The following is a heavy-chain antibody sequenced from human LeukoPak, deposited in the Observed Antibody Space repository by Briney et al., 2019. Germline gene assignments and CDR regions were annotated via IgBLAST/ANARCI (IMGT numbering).Heavy chain of an antibody. J-gene: IGHJ6*02. D-gene: IGHD3-22*01. CDR2: IDADNGNT. V-gene: IGHV1-3*01. CDR3: ARDSNFGSSGYYYVSRGYGMDV. Sequence: ASVTVSCKASGYTFTNYAIYWLRQAPGQRLERMGWIDADNGNTKYSQNFQGRVTITRDTSASTAYMELSSLRSEDTAVYYCARDSNFGSSGYYYVSRGYGMDVWGQGTTVTVSS. CDR1: GYTFTNYA.